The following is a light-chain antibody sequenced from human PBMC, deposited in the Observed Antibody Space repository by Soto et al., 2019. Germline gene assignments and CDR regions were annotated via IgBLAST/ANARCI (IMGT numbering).Light chain of an antibody. J-gene: IGLJ2*01. CDR1: SSNVGSHY. CDR2: DNT. CDR3: ATWDGSLDVVL. V-gene: IGLV1-51*01. Sequence: QSVLTQPPSVSAAPGQKVTISCSGNSSNVGSHYVSWYQILPGTAPKVLIYDNTKRPSGIPDRFSGSQSGTSATLDITGLQTGDEADYYCATWDGSLDVVLFGGGTKLIVL.